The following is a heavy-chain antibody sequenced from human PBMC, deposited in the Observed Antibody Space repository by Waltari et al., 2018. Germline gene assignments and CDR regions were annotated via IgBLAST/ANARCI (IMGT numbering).Heavy chain of an antibody. J-gene: IGHJ6*02. V-gene: IGHV3-74*01. Sequence: EVQLVESGGVLAQPGGSLRLSCAASGFPFSTYWMQWVRQGTGKGLVLVPSINWDGSSISYPDSVKGLFTIYRDNAKNTLYLQMSSLRAVDTAVYYCARWRFCRSTTGLYGMYVWGQGTTVTVSS. CDR2: INWDGSSI. CDR3: ARWRFCRSTTGLYGMYV. D-gene: IGHD2-2*01. CDR1: GFPFSTYW.